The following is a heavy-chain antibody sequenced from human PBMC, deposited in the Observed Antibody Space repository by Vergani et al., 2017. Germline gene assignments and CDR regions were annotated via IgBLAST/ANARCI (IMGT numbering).Heavy chain of an antibody. V-gene: IGHV4-59*01. D-gene: IGHD3-3*01. CDR3: ARTTIFGVLRWFDP. Sequence: QVQLQESGPGLVKPSETLSLTCTVSGGSISSYYWSWIRQPPGKGLEWIGYIYYSGSTNYNPSLKRRVTISVDTSKNQFSLKLSSVTAADTAVYYCARTTIFGVLRWFDPWGQGTLVTVSS. CDR2: IYYSGST. CDR1: GGSISSYY. J-gene: IGHJ5*02.